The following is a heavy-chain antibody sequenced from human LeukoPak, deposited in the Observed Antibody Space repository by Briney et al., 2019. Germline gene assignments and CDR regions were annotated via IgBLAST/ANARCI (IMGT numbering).Heavy chain of an antibody. CDR3: SSAAGYSLFDN. CDR2: IRNKVYGGTT. D-gene: IGHD3-9*01. Sequence: GGSLRLSCAASGVTFSSYWMSWFRQAPGKGLEWVGFIRNKVYGGTTEYAASVKGRFTISRDDSKGIAYLQMNSLKVEDTAMYYCSSAAGYSLFDNWGQGSLVSVSS. CDR1: GVTFSSYW. V-gene: IGHV3-49*03. J-gene: IGHJ4*02.